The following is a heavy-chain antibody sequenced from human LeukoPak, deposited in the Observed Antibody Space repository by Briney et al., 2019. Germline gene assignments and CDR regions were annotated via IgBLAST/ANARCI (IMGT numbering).Heavy chain of an antibody. CDR2: IYHTGSF. J-gene: IGHJ4*02. V-gene: IGHV4-30-4*01. CDR1: GGSLSRGDYY. D-gene: IGHD1-26*01. Sequence: SQTLSLIRTVSGGSLSRGDYYWSWLRQPPGKGLEGIGFIYHTGSFHYNPSLKSRVTSSVDTSKNQFSLNRRSVTAADTAVYFCGRESRIVGTTSVWYYFDYWGQGTLVTVSS. CDR3: GRESRIVGTTSVWYYFDY.